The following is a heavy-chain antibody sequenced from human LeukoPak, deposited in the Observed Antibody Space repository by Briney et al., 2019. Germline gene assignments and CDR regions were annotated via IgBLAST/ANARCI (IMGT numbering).Heavy chain of an antibody. CDR1: GFIFSNYG. V-gene: IGHV3-23*01. D-gene: IGHD6-6*01. Sequence: GGSLRLSCAASGFIFSNYGMNWVRQAPGKGLEWVSAISGSGGSTYYADSVKGRFTISRDNSKNTLYLQMNSLRAEDTAVYYCAKGKRGSSSFDYWGQGTLVTVSS. CDR2: ISGSGGST. CDR3: AKGKRGSSSFDY. J-gene: IGHJ4*02.